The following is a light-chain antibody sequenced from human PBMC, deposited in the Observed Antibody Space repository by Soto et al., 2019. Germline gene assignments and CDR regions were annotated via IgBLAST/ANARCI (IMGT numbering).Light chain of an antibody. CDR2: DTS. CDR3: QQYGTSEII. CDR1: QSLTNSF. V-gene: IGKV3-20*01. J-gene: IGKJ5*01. Sequence: EFVLTQSPVTLSLSPGERATLSCRASQSLTNSFIAWYQQRPVQAPRLLIYDTSRRASGMPGRCSGSGSGTDFTLTVSWLETEDFAVFYCQQYGTSEIIFGQGRRLEIK.